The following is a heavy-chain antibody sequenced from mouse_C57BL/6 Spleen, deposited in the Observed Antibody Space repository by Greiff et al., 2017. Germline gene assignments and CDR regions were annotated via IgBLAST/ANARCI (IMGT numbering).Heavy chain of an antibody. J-gene: IGHJ2*01. CDR2: INPNNGGT. D-gene: IGHD4-1*01. V-gene: IGHV1-26*01. CDR1: GYTFTDYY. Sequence: EVQLQQSGPELVQPGASVKISCKASGYTFTDYYMNWVNQSHGKSLEWIGDINPNNGGTSYNQKFKGKATLTVDKSSSTAYMELSSLTSEDSAVYYCARALGHDYWGQGTTLTVSS. CDR3: ARALGHDY.